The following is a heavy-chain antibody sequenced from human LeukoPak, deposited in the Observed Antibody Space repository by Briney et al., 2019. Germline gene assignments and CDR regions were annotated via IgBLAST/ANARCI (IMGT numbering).Heavy chain of an antibody. D-gene: IGHD2-15*01. CDR3: ARDDCSGGSCYFYYYGMDV. J-gene: IGHJ6*02. Sequence: GGSLRLSCAASGFTFSSYGMHWVRQAPGKGLEWVAVIWYDGSNKYYADSVKGRFTISRDNSKNTLYLQMNSLRAEDTAVYYCARDDCSGGSCYFYYYGMDVWGQGTLVTVSS. CDR1: GFTFSSYG. CDR2: IWYDGSNK. V-gene: IGHV3-33*01.